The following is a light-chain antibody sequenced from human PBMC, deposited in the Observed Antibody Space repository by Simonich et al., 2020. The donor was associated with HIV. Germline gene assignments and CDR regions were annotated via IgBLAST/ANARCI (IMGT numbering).Light chain of an antibody. CDR3: QQYNNWPPWT. Sequence: EIVMTQSPATLSVSPGERATLSCRASQSVSSNLAWDQQKPGQAPRLLLYGASTRATGIPARFSGSGSGTEFTLTISSMQSEDFAVYYCQQYNNWPPWTFGQGTKVEIK. CDR1: QSVSSN. V-gene: IGKV3-15*01. J-gene: IGKJ1*01. CDR2: GAS.